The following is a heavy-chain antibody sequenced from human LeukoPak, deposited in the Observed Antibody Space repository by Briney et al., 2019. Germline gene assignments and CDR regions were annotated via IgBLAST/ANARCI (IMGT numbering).Heavy chain of an antibody. V-gene: IGHV3-48*01. CDR3: AREYSSSSGRSFDY. D-gene: IGHD6-6*01. Sequence: GGSLRLSCTASGFTFSTYSMNWVRQAPGKGLEWVSYISSSSSTIYYADSVKGRFTISRDNAKNSLCLQMNSLRAEDTAVYYCAREYSSSSGRSFDYWGQGTLVTVSS. CDR2: ISSSSSTI. J-gene: IGHJ4*02. CDR1: GFTFSTYS.